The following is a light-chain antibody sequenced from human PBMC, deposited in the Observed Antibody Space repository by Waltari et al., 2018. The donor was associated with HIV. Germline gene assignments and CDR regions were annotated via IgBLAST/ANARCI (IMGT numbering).Light chain of an antibody. CDR1: SSNIGAGYD. CDR2: GNS. J-gene: IGLJ3*02. V-gene: IGLV1-40*01. CDR3: QAYDSSLSGSV. Sequence: QSVLTQPPSVSGAPGQRVTISCTGSSSNIGAGYDVHWYQQLPGTAPKLLIYGNSTRPAGVPDLFSGSKSGTSASLAITGLQAEDVADYYCQAYDSSLSGSVFGGGTKLTVL.